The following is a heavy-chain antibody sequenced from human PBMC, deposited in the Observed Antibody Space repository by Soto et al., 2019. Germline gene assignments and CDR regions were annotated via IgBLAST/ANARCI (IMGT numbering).Heavy chain of an antibody. V-gene: IGHV4-59*02. J-gene: IGHJ6*02. D-gene: IGHD6-13*01. Sequence: PSGTLSHTVVYAGGSVGSYYWSWIRQPPGKGLEWIGYIYYSGSTNYNPSLKSRVTISVDTSKNKFSLKLSSVTAADTAVYYCARSVYSSSWYDYYYGMDVWGQGTTVTVSS. CDR1: GGSVGSYY. CDR3: ARSVYSSSWYDYYYGMDV. CDR2: IYYSGST.